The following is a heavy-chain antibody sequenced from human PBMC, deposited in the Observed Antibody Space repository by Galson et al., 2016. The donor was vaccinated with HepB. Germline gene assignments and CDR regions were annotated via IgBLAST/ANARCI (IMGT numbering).Heavy chain of an antibody. CDR2: ITYDGRNR. CDR1: GFAFNNYT. Sequence: SLRLSCAASGFAFNNYTMHWVRQAPGKGLEWVSVITYDGRNRFYADSVKGRFTVARDNSKSTLYLQMNSLRLEDTAFYYCARDRIPVTGTDYFDYWGQGALVTVSS. J-gene: IGHJ4*02. CDR3: ARDRIPVTGTDYFDY. D-gene: IGHD6-19*01. V-gene: IGHV3-30*04.